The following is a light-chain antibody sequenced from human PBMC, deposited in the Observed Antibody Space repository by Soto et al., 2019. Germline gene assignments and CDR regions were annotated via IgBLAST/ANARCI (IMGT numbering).Light chain of an antibody. J-gene: IGKJ3*01. CDR3: QQYYSTPFT. CDR2: WAS. V-gene: IGKV4-1*01. Sequence: DIVMTQSPDSLAVSLGERATINCRSSQTVLYSSNNKNYLTWYQQKPGQPPGLLIYWASTRESGVPDRFSGSGSGTDFTLTISSLQAEDVAVYYCQQYYSTPFTFGPGTKVDVK. CDR1: QTVLYSSNNKNY.